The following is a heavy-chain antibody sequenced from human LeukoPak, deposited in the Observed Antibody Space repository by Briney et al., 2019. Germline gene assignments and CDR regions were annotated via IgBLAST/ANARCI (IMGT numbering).Heavy chain of an antibody. CDR2: IRYDGSNK. Sequence: PGGSLRLSCAASGFTFSSYGIHWVRQAPGKGLEWVAFIRYDGSNKYYAGSVKGRFTISRDNSKNTLYLQMNSLRTEDTAVYYCAKDSYSTGWYDYYYYMDVWGKGTTVTVSS. J-gene: IGHJ6*03. CDR3: AKDSYSTGWYDYYYYMDV. V-gene: IGHV3-30*02. CDR1: GFTFSSYG. D-gene: IGHD6-19*01.